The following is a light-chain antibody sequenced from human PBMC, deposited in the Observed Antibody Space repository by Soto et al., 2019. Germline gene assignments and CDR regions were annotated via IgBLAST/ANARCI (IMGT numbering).Light chain of an antibody. CDR3: SSYTSSSTYV. Sequence: QSVLTQPPSASGSPGQSATISCTGTSSDVGSYNRVSWYQQPPGTAPKLMIYEVSNRPSGVPDRFSGSKSGNTASLTISGLQAEDEADYYCSSYTSSSTYVFGTGTKVTVL. J-gene: IGLJ1*01. CDR2: EVS. V-gene: IGLV2-18*02. CDR1: SSDVGSYNR.